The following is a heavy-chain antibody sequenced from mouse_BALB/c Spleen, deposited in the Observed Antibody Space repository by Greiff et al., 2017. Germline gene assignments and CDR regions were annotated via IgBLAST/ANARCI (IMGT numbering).Heavy chain of an antibody. J-gene: IGHJ4*01. CDR2: IDPSDSYT. D-gene: IGHD4-1*01. V-gene: IGHV1-69*02. CDR3: ARCPTNWDHYAMDY. CDR1: GYTFTSYW. Sequence: VQLQQSGAELVKPGASVKLSCKASGYTFTSYWMHWVKQRPGQGLEWIGEIDPSDSYTNYNQKFKGKATLTVDKSSSTAYMQLSSLTSEDSAVYYCARCPTNWDHYAMDYWGQGTSVTVSS.